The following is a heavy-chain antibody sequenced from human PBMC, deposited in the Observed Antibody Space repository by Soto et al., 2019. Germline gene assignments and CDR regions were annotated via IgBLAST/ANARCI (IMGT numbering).Heavy chain of an antibody. CDR2: IYYSGST. D-gene: IGHD3-10*01. J-gene: IGHJ6*03. CDR1: GGSISSSSYY. CDR3: ARPGDYYYMDV. Sequence: SETLSLTCTVSGGSISSSSYYWGWIRQPPGKGLEWIGSIYYSGSTYYNPSLKSRVTISVDTSKNQFSLKLSSVTAADTAVYYCARPGDYYYMDVWGKGTTVTVSS. V-gene: IGHV4-39*01.